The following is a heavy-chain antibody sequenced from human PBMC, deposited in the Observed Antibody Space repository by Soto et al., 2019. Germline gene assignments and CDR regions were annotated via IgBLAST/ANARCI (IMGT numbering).Heavy chain of an antibody. CDR3: ARDTAGGDHYYYGMDV. CDR1: GGSISSYY. V-gene: IGHV4-59*01. Sequence: PSETLSLTCTVSGGSISSYYWSWIRQPPGKGLEWIGYINYSGSTNYNPSLKSRVTISVDTSKNQFSLKLSSVTAADTAVYYCARDTAGGDHYYYGMDVWGQGTTVTVSS. D-gene: IGHD1-26*01. J-gene: IGHJ6*02. CDR2: INYSGST.